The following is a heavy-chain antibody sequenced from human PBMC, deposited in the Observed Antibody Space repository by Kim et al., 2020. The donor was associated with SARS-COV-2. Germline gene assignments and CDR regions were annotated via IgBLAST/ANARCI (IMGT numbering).Heavy chain of an antibody. Sequence: PSETLSLTCAVYGGSFSGHYWSWIRQPPGKGLEWIGKIHESGTTNYSPSLKSRVSISVDTSKNQVSLKLTSVTAADAGLYYCARGRAGVVPAPILGLGPHYDYFIIDVWGHGTAVSVSS. D-gene: IGHD2-2*01. CDR2: IHESGTT. J-gene: IGHJ6*02. V-gene: IGHV4-34*01. CDR3: ARGRAGVVPAPILGLGPHYDYFIIDV. CDR1: GGSFSGHY.